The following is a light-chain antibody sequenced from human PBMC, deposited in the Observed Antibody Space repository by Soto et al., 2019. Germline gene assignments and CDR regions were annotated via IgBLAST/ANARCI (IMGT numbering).Light chain of an antibody. V-gene: IGLV1-44*01. J-gene: IGLJ2*01. CDR1: SSNIGSKA. CDR3: AAWDDSLNAVV. Sequence: QSVLTQAPSVSASPGQSITISCSGGSSNIGSKAVNWFQKFPGSAPKVLIFSNNQRPSGVPDRFSGSKSGTSASLAISGLKSEDEAEYYCAAWDDSLNAVVFGGGTKVTV. CDR2: SNN.